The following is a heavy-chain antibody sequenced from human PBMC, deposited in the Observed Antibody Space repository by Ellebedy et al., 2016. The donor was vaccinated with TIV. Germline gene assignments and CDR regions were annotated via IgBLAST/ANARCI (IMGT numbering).Heavy chain of an antibody. CDR3: AKGRGGGSDSSAPRYYFDS. D-gene: IGHD6-19*01. CDR1: GFTFSSYA. CDR2: ISNTGGRT. V-gene: IGHV3-23*01. J-gene: IGHJ4*02. Sequence: GESLKISCAASGFTFSSYAMSWVRQAPGKGLEWVSTISNTGGRTYYADSVEGRFTISSDNSKRTLYLQMNSLRAEDTAVYYCAKGRGGGSDSSAPRYYFDSWGLGTLVTVSS.